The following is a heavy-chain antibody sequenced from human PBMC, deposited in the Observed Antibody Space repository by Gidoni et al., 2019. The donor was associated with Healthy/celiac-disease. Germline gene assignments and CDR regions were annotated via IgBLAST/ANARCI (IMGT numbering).Heavy chain of an antibody. J-gene: IGHJ4*02. CDR1: GFTFSSYG. CDR3: ASGPTPITHSFLGDRNDY. V-gene: IGHV3-33*01. D-gene: IGHD1-26*01. CDR2: IWYDGSNK. Sequence: QVQLVESGGGVVQPGRSLRLSCAASGFTFSSYGMHWVRQAPGKGLEWVAVIWYDGSNKYYADSVKGRFTISRDNSKNTLYLQMNSLRAEDTAVYYCASGPTPITHSFLGDRNDYWGQGTLVTVSS.